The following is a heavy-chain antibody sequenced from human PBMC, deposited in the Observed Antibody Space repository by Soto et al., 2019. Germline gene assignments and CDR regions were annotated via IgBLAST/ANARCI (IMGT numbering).Heavy chain of an antibody. CDR3: ARRGDCISTSCFIRGYYYYGMDV. CDR2: MNPNSGNT. V-gene: IGHV1-8*01. Sequence: ASVTVSCQASGYTFTSYDINWVRQATGQGLEWMGWMNPNSGNTGYAQKFQGRVTMTRNTSISTAYMELSSLRSEDTAVYYCARRGDCISTSCFIRGYYYYGMDVWGQGTTVTVSS. CDR1: GYTFTSYD. D-gene: IGHD2-2*01. J-gene: IGHJ6*02.